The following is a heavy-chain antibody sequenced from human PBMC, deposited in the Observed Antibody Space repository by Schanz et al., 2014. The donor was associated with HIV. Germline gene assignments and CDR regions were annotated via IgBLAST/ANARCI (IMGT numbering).Heavy chain of an antibody. D-gene: IGHD6-13*01. CDR1: GFSFSNYA. V-gene: IGHV3-30*03. Sequence: QVQLVESGGGVVQPGRSLRLSCAVSGFSFSNYAMNWVRQAPGKGLEWVAVISYDATDKLYADSVRDRFTISRDSSKNTLYLQMNNLRAEDAAVYYCARGLTSSWFAPLDFWGLGTLVTVSS. CDR3: ARGLTSSWFAPLDF. J-gene: IGHJ4*02. CDR2: ISYDATDK.